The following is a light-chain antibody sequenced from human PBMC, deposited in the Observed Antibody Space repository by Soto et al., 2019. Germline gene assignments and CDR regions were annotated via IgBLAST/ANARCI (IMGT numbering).Light chain of an antibody. J-gene: IGKJ1*01. CDR2: CEA. Sequence: ELVMTQSPSTLSVSLGERVTLSCRASQNVTSSLAWFQQKPGQAPRLLIYCEAASATGIPARFSGSGSGTEFTLTISSLQSEDFAVYYCQQYYDCPWTFGQGTKVDIK. V-gene: IGKV3-15*01. CDR3: QQYYDCPWT. CDR1: QNVTSS.